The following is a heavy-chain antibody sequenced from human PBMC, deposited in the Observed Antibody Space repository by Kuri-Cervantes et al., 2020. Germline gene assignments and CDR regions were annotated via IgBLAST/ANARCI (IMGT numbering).Heavy chain of an antibody. D-gene: IGHD3-3*01. V-gene: IGHV3-74*01. J-gene: IGHJ5*02. CDR1: GFTFSSYW. Sequence: GESLKISCSASGFTFSSYWMHWVRQAPGKGLVWVSRINSDGSSTSYADSVKGRFTISRDNSKNTLYLQMNSLRAEDTAVYYCAKDPYYDFWSGYSSPDPWGQGTLVTVSS. CDR3: AKDPYYDFWSGYSSPDP. CDR2: INSDGSST.